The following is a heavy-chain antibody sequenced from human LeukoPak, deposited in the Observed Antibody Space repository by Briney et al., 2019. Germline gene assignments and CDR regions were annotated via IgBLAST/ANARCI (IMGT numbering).Heavy chain of an antibody. CDR1: GFTFSRYP. CDR2: ISYDGRDK. CDR3: AKEDSSSWSPYDY. V-gene: IGHV3-30*04. Sequence: KSGGSLRLSCAASGFTFSRYPMHWVRQAPGKGLEWVAVISYDGRDKHHADSVRGRFTISRDNSKNTLYLQMNSLRAEDTAVYYCAKEDSSSWSPYDYWGQGTLATVSS. D-gene: IGHD6-13*01. J-gene: IGHJ4*02.